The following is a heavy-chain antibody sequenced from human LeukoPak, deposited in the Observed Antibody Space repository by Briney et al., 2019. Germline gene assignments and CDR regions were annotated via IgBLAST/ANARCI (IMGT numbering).Heavy chain of an antibody. D-gene: IGHD3-3*01. Sequence: GGSLRLSCAASGFTVSSNYMSWVRQAPGKGLEWVSVIYSGGSTYYADSVKGRFTISRDNSKNTLYLQMNSLRAEDTAVYYCAKEAEWFHFDYWGQGTLVAVSS. V-gene: IGHV3-53*01. CDR2: IYSGGST. CDR3: AKEAEWFHFDY. CDR1: GFTVSSNY. J-gene: IGHJ4*02.